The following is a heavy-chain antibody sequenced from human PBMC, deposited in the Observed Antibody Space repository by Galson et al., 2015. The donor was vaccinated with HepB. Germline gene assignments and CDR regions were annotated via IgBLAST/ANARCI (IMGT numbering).Heavy chain of an antibody. D-gene: IGHD4-17*01. J-gene: IGHJ5*02. CDR2: IKQDGSEK. CDR1: GFTFSSYW. V-gene: IGHV3-7*03. Sequence: SLRLSCAASGFTFSSYWMSWVRQAPGKGLEWVANIKQDGSEKYYVDSVKGRFTISRDNAKNSLYLQMNSLRAEDTAVYYCARDSLKATVTYNWFDPWGQGTLVTVSS. CDR3: ARDSLKATVTYNWFDP.